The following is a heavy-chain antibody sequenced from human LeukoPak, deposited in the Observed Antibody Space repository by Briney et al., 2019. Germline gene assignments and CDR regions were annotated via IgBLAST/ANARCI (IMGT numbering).Heavy chain of an antibody. J-gene: IGHJ5*02. Sequence: SQTLSLTCAISGDSVSSNSAAWNWIRQSPSRGLEWLGRTYYRSTWYNDYAVSVRGRITVNPDTSKNQFSLHLNSVTPEDTAVYYCARRLTQYDCFDPWGQGIRVTVSA. CDR1: GDSVSSNSAA. D-gene: IGHD2-2*01. CDR3: ARRLTQYDCFDP. CDR2: TYYRSTWYN. V-gene: IGHV6-1*01.